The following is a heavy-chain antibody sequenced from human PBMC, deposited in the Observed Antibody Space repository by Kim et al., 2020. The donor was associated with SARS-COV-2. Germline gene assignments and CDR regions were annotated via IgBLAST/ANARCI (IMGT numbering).Heavy chain of an antibody. CDR1: GGSFSGYY. J-gene: IGHJ2*01. D-gene: IGHD3-3*01. CDR3: ARQAIFGVVIIRPYWYFDL. V-gene: IGHV4-34*01. CDR2: INHSGST. Sequence: SETLSLTCAVYGGSFSGYYWSWIRQPPGKGLEWIGEINHSGSTNYNPYLKSRVTISVDTSKNQFSLKLSSVTAADTAVYYCARQAIFGVVIIRPYWYFDLWGRGTLVTVSS.